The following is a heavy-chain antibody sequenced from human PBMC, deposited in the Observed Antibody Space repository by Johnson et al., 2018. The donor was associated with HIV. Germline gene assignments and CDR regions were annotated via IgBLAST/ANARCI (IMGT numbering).Heavy chain of an antibody. CDR3: ARVSNPQYCSSTSCSGWDGAFDI. V-gene: IGHV3-20*04. CDR2: INWNGGST. Sequence: EVQLVESGGGVIRPGGSLRLSCAVSEFIFDDYGMSWVRQPPGKGLEWVSGINWNGGSTGYADSVKGRFTISRDNAKNSLYLQMNSLRAEDTALYYCARVSNPQYCSSTSCSGWDGAFDIWGQGTMVTVSS. J-gene: IGHJ3*02. CDR1: EFIFDDYG. D-gene: IGHD2-2*01.